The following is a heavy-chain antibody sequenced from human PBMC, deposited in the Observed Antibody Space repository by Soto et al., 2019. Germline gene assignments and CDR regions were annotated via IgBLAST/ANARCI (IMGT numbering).Heavy chain of an antibody. Sequence: LRHSCGASGVHFIDYVMSWVRQAPGKGLEWVSAISGSGSTFYADSVKGRFTISRDNSKNTLYLQMNSLRAEDTAVYYCAKDYLRWAQSWGQGTRVTVS. CDR3: AKDYLRWAQS. V-gene: IGHV3-23*01. CDR1: GVHFIDYV. J-gene: IGHJ5*02. CDR2: ISGSGST. D-gene: IGHD1-26*01.